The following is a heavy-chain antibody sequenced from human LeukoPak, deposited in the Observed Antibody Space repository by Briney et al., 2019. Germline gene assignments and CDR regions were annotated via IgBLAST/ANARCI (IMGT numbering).Heavy chain of an antibody. CDR2: ISAYNGNT. D-gene: IGHD3-9*01. Sequence: ASVKVSCKAAGYSLITYGISRVRQAPGQGLEWMGWISAYNGNTNYAQKLQGRVTVTTDTSTNTAYMELRSLRSDDTAVYYCARERKSSYDTLTGYYKSDAFDIWGQGTMVTVSS. CDR1: GYSLITYG. CDR3: ARERKSSYDTLTGYYKSDAFDI. V-gene: IGHV1-18*01. J-gene: IGHJ3*02.